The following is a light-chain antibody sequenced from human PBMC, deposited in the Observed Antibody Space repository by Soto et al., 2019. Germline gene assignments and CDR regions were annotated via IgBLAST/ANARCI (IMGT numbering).Light chain of an antibody. Sequence: DIQMTQSPSTLSASVGDRVTITCRASQSISNWLAWYQEKPGKAPNLLIYKASSLEGGVPSRFSGSGSGTEFPLTISCLEPEDFATYYCQQYNIYPYTFGQGTKLEIK. CDR3: QQYNIYPYT. CDR1: QSISNW. J-gene: IGKJ2*01. V-gene: IGKV1-5*03. CDR2: KAS.